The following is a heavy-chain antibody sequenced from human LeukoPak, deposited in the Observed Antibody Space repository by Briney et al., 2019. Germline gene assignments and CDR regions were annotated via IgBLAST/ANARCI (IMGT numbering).Heavy chain of an antibody. D-gene: IGHD3-16*01. CDR1: GYTFTGYY. CDR3: VRDLMTTQTWDFDY. V-gene: IGHV1-2*02. Sequence: ASVKVSCKGSGYTFTGYYMHWVRQAPGQGLEGTAWINPNSGTTNYAQRFQGRVTVTRDTSISTAYMELSSLESDDTAMYYCVRDLMTTQTWDFDYWGQGTLVSVSS. CDR2: INPNSGTT. J-gene: IGHJ4*02.